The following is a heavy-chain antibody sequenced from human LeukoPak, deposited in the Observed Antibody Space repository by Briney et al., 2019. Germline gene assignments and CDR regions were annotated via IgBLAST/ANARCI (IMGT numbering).Heavy chain of an antibody. V-gene: IGHV4-59*01. CDR1: GGSISSYY. D-gene: IGHD6-19*01. CDR3: AREGSSGAEEY. CDR2: IYYSGST. Sequence: PSETLPLTCTVSGGSISSYYWSWIRQPPGKGLEWIGYIYYSGSTNYNPSLKSRVTISVDTSKNQFSLKLSSVTAADTAVYYCAREGSSGAEEYWGQGTLVTVSS. J-gene: IGHJ4*02.